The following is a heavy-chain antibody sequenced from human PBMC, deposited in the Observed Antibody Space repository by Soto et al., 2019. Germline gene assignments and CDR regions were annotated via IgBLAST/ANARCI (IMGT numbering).Heavy chain of an antibody. Sequence: QLQLQESGSGLVKPSQTLSLTCAVSGGSISTGGYSWSWIRQPPGKGLEWIGYIYHSGSTYYNPSLKSRVTILVDRSKTQFSLKMSSVTAAETAVYYCARVIAAADTISVWFDPWGQGTLVTVSS. CDR3: ARVIAAADTISVWFDP. V-gene: IGHV4-30-2*01. CDR2: IYHSGST. CDR1: GGSISTGGYS. J-gene: IGHJ5*02. D-gene: IGHD6-13*01.